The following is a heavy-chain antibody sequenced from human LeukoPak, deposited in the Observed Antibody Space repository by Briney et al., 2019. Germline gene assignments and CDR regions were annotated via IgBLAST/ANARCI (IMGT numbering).Heavy chain of an antibody. CDR1: GYTFTGYY. CDR3: ARDGTGYCSGGSCYSGASFDY. D-gene: IGHD2-15*01. CDR2: INPNSGGT. Sequence: ASVKVSCKASGYTFTGYYMHWVRQAPGQGLEWMGRINPNSGGTNYAQKFQGRVTMTRDTSISTAYMELSRLRSDDTAEYYCARDGTGYCSGGSCYSGASFDYWGQGTLVTVSS. J-gene: IGHJ4*02. V-gene: IGHV1-2*06.